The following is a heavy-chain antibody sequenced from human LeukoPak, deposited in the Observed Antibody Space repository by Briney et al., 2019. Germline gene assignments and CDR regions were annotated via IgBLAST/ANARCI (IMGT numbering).Heavy chain of an antibody. CDR1: GFTFSSYS. CDR2: ISSSSSYI. CDR3: ARDPELGVAYFDY. D-gene: IGHD1-26*01. Sequence: GGSLRLSCAASGFTFSSYSMNWVRQAPGKGLEWVSSISSSSSYIYYADSVKGRFTISRDNAKNSLYLQMNSLRAEDTAVYYCARDPELGVAYFDYWGQGTLVTVSS. V-gene: IGHV3-21*01. J-gene: IGHJ4*02.